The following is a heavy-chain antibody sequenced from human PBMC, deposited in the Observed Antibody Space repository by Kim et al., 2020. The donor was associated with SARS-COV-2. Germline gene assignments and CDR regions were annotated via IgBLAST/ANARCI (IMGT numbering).Heavy chain of an antibody. Sequence: STYSADSVKGRFTISRDNSKNTLYLQMNSLRAEDTAVYYCAAVAGTFLGYWGQGTLVTVSS. CDR2: ST. J-gene: IGHJ4*02. CDR3: AAVAGTFLGY. D-gene: IGHD6-19*01. V-gene: IGHV3-23*01.